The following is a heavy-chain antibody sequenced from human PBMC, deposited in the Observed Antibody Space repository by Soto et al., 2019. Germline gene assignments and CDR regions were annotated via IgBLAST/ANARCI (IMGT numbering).Heavy chain of an antibody. Sequence: QVQLVQSGAEVKKPGSSVKVSCKASGGTFSSYTISWVRQAPGQGLEWMGRIIPILGIANSAQKLQGRVTITADKSTSTAYMGLSSWRCEDTAVYYCARKRDYDILTGSRGDAFDTWGQGTMGTVSS. V-gene: IGHV1-69*02. D-gene: IGHD3-9*01. CDR1: GGTFSSYT. CDR3: ARKRDYDILTGSRGDAFDT. J-gene: IGHJ3*02. CDR2: IIPILGIA.